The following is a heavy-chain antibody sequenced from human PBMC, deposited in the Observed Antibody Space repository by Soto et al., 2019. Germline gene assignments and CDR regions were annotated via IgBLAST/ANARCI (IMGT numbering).Heavy chain of an antibody. D-gene: IGHD3-3*01. V-gene: IGHV1-3*01. Sequence: QVQLVQSGAEVKKPGASVKVSCKASGYTFTSYAMHWVRQAPGHRLEWMGWINARNRNTKYSQKFQGRVTITRDTAASSAYMELSSLRSEDTAGYYCARESLYPLPGYDFWSGDSAPLGYWVQGTLVTVSS. CDR3: ARESLYPLPGYDFWSGDSAPLGY. J-gene: IGHJ4*02. CDR1: GYTFTSYA. CDR2: INARNRNT.